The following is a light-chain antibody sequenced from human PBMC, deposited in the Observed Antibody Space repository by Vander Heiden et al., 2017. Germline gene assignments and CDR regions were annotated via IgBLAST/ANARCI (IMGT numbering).Light chain of an antibody. V-gene: IGKV1-5*01. CDR3: QQYNSYSPGYT. Sequence: IQITQSPSTLSASVGDRVTITCRASQSISSWLAWYQQKPGKAPKLLIYDASSLESGVPSRFSGSGSGTEFTLTISSLQPDDFATYYCQQYNSYSPGYTFGQGTKLEIK. CDR2: DAS. J-gene: IGKJ2*01. CDR1: QSISSW.